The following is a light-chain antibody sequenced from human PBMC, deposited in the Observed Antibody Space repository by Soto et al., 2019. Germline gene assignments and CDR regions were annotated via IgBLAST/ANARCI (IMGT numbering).Light chain of an antibody. CDR1: QSVLYSSNNKNY. CDR2: WAS. V-gene: IGKV4-1*01. Sequence: VMTQSPDSLAASLGERATINCKSSQSVLYSSNNKNYLAWYQHKAGQPPKLLIYWASTREYGVPDRFSGSGSGTDYTHTINNLEAEDGAVYYCQQYYSLPLTFGGGTKVEI. J-gene: IGKJ4*01. CDR3: QQYYSLPLT.